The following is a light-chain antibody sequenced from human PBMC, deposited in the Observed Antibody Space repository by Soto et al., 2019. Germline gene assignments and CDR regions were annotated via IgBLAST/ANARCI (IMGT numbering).Light chain of an antibody. J-gene: IGKJ1*01. V-gene: IGKV3-15*01. CDR3: QQYGSSPGT. CDR1: HSVSSN. CDR2: GAS. Sequence: EIVMTQSPANLSVSPGERATLSCRASHSVSSNLAWYQQKPGQAPRLLIYGASTRATGIPARFSGSGSGTEFTLTISRLEPEDFAVYYCQQYGSSPGTFGQGTKVDIK.